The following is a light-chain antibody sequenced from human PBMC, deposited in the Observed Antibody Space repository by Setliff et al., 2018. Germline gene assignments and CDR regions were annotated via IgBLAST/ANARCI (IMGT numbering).Light chain of an antibody. Sequence: QSALAQPPSASGSPGQSVTISCTGTSSDVGGYNYVSWYQQPPGKAPKLMIYEVSKWPSGVPDRFSGSKSGNTASLTVSGLQAEDEADYYCCSYAPTYISVFGTGTKVTVL. J-gene: IGLJ1*01. CDR3: CSYAPTYISV. CDR2: EVS. V-gene: IGLV2-8*01. CDR1: SSDVGGYNY.